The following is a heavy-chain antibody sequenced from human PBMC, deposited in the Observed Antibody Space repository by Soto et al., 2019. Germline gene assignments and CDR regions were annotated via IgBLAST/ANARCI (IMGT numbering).Heavy chain of an antibody. CDR1: GFTFSSYG. D-gene: IGHD4-17*01. J-gene: IGHJ4*02. Sequence: PGGSLRLSCAASGFTFSSYGMHWVRQAPGKGLEWVAVISYDGSNKYYADSVKGRFTISRDNSKNTLYLQMNSLRAEDTAVYYCAKVRARPSTTVVTSGLDDWGQGTLVTVAS. V-gene: IGHV3-30*18. CDR2: ISYDGSNK. CDR3: AKVRARPSTTVVTSGLDD.